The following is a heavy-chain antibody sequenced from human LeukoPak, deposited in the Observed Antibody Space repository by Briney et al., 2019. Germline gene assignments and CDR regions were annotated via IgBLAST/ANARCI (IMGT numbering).Heavy chain of an antibody. Sequence: GGSLGLSCAASGFTFSSYWMSWVRQAPGKGLEWVANIKQDGSEKYYVDSVKGRFTISRDNAKNSLYLQMNSLRAEDTAVYYCAKVAAAGIDAFDIWGQGTMVTVSS. CDR1: GFTFSSYW. CDR3: AKVAAAGIDAFDI. CDR2: IKQDGSEK. D-gene: IGHD6-13*01. J-gene: IGHJ3*02. V-gene: IGHV3-7*01.